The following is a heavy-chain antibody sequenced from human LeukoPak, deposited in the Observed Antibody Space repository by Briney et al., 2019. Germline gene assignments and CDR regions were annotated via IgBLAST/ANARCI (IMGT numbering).Heavy chain of an antibody. D-gene: IGHD6-13*01. J-gene: IGHJ4*02. V-gene: IGHV3-23*01. CDR1: GFTFSSYA. CDR3: ARYTSNWYAQSPLAY. Sequence: GGSLRLSCAASGFTFSSYAMTWVRQAPGKGLESVSGISGSGGSTYYADSVKGRFTISRDNSKNTLYLHMNSLRAEDTAVYYCARYTSNWYAQSPLAYWGQGTLVTVSS. CDR2: ISGSGGST.